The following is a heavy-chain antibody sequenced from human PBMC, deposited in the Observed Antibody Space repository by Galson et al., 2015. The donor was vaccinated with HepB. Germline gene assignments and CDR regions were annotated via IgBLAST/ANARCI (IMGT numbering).Heavy chain of an antibody. CDR1: GYTFTSYY. V-gene: IGHV1-46*01. D-gene: IGHD2-2*01. CDR3: ARDLESYQLLESYYYYYGMDV. Sequence: SVKVSCKASGYTFTSYYMHWVRQAPGQGLEWMGIINPSGGSTSYAQKFQGRVTMTRDTSTSTVYMELSSLRSEDTAVYYCARDLESYQLLESYYYYYGMDVWGQGTTVTVSS. J-gene: IGHJ6*02. CDR2: INPSGGST.